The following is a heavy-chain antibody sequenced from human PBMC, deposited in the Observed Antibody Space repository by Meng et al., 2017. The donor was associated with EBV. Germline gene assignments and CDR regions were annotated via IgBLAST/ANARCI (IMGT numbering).Heavy chain of an antibody. J-gene: IGHJ4*02. CDR2: IIPIFGTA. CDR3: ARAEIAAAGRLDY. D-gene: IGHD6-13*01. CDR1: GGTFSSYA. Sequence: HLAGSGAGGKKPGSSGRAPVKASGGTFSSYAISWVRQAPGQGLEWMGGIIPIFGTANYAQKFQGRVTITADKSTSTDYMELSSLRSEDTAVYYCARAEIAAAGRLDYWGQGTLVTVSS. V-gene: IGHV1-69*06.